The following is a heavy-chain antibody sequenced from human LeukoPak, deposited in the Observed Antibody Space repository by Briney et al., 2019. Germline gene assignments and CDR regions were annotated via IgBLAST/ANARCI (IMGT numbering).Heavy chain of an antibody. V-gene: IGHV3-30*18. Sequence: GALRLSCAASGFTFSSYGMHWVRQAPGKGLEWVAVISYDGSNKYYADSVKGRFTISRDNSKSTLYLQMNSLRAEDTAVYYCAKEGTMGWFDPWGQGTLVTVSS. CDR1: GFTFSSYG. J-gene: IGHJ5*02. CDR2: ISYDGSNK. D-gene: IGHD3-10*01. CDR3: AKEGTMGWFDP.